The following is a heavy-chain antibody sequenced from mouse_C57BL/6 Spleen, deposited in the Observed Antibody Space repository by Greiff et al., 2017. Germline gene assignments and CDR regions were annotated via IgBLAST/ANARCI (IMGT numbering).Heavy chain of an antibody. CDR3: ARVLMGDYDGSHWYFDV. J-gene: IGHJ1*03. CDR1: GYTFTSYW. D-gene: IGHD2-4*01. CDR2: IDPSDSYT. V-gene: IGHV1-69*01. Sequence: QVQLQQPGAELVMPGASVKLSCKASGYTFTSYWMHWVKQRPGQGLEWIGEIDPSDSYTNYNQKFKGKSTLTVDKSSSTAYMQLSSLTSEDSAVYYCARVLMGDYDGSHWYFDVWGTGTTVTVSS.